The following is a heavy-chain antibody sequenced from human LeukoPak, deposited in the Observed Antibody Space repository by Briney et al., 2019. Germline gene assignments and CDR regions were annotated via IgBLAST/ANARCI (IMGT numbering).Heavy chain of an antibody. CDR3: ARSLLPFGELLPGY. CDR2: MNPNSGNT. Sequence: ASVKVSCKASGYTFTSYDINWVRQATGQGLEGMGWMNPNSGNTGYAQKFQGRVTMTRNTSISTAYMELSSLRSEDTAVYYCARSLLPFGELLPGYWGQGTVVTVSS. V-gene: IGHV1-8*01. D-gene: IGHD3-10*01. CDR1: GYTFTSYD. J-gene: IGHJ4*02.